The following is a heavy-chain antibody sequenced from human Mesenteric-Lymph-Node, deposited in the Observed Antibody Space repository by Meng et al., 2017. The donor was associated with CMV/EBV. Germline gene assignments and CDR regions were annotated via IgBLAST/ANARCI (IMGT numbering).Heavy chain of an antibody. V-gene: IGHV1-8*01. CDR1: GYTFTSYD. Sequence: ASVKVSCKASGYTFTSYDINWVRQATGQGLEWMGWMNPNSGNTAYAQKFQGRVTMTRNTSLSTAYMELSSLTSEDTAVYYCARRGRTDLDYWGQGTLVPVSS. CDR3: ARRGRTDLDY. J-gene: IGHJ4*02. D-gene: IGHD3-10*01. CDR2: MNPNSGNT.